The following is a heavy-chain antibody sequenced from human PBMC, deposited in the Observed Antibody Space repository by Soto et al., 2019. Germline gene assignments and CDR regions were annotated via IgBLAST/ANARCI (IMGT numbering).Heavy chain of an antibody. CDR3: AVTIFGVVITPYFDY. V-gene: IGHV1-3*01. CDR2: INAGNGNT. CDR1: GYTFTSYA. Sequence: ASVKVSGKASGYTFTSYAMHWVRQAPGQRLEWMGWINAGNGNTKYSQKFQGRVTITRDTSASTAYMELSSLRSEDTAVYYCAVTIFGVVITPYFDYWGQGTLVTVSS. D-gene: IGHD3-3*01. J-gene: IGHJ4*02.